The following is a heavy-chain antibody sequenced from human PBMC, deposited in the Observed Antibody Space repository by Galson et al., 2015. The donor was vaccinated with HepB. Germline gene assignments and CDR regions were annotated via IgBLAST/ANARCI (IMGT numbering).Heavy chain of an antibody. V-gene: IGHV3-30*18. D-gene: IGHD3-16*02. CDR1: GFTFSNYG. CDR2: TSNDGISK. CDR3: AKLWTDSYPIDY. Sequence: SLRLSCAASGFTFSNYGMYWVRQTPGKGLEWLAVTSNDGISKFYADSVKGRLTIFRDNSKNTLSLQMNSLRVEDTAVYYCAKLWTDSYPIDYWGQGTLVTVSS. J-gene: IGHJ4*02.